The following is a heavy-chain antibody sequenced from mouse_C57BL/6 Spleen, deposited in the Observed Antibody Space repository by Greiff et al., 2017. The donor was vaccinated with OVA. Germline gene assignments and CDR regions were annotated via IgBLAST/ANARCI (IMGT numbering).Heavy chain of an antibody. D-gene: IGHD1-1*01. Sequence: EVQRVESGGGLVKPGGSLKLSCAASGFTFSSYAMSWVRQTPEKRLEWVATISDGGSYTYYPDNVKGRFTISRDNAKNNLYLQMSHLKSEDTAMYYCAREGTTVVGYFDVWGTGTTVTVSS. CDR2: ISDGGSYT. J-gene: IGHJ1*03. CDR1: GFTFSSYA. V-gene: IGHV5-4*01. CDR3: AREGTTVVGYFDV.